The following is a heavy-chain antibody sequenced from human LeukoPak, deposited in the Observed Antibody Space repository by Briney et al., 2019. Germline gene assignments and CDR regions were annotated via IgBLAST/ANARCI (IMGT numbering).Heavy chain of an antibody. D-gene: IGHD5-18*01. CDR3: ARDPNTAMVNGGDY. J-gene: IGHJ4*02. CDR1: GGTFSSYA. Sequence: SVKVSCKVSGGTFSSYAISWVRQAPGQGLEWMGGIIPIFGTANYAQKFQGRVTITADESTSTAYMELSSLRSEDTAVYYCARDPNTAMVNGGDYWGQGTLVTVSS. CDR2: IIPIFGTA. V-gene: IGHV1-69*01.